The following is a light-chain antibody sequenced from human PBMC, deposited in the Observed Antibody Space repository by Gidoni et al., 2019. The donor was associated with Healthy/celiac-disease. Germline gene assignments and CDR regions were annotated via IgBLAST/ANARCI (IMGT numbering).Light chain of an antibody. V-gene: IGKV1-39*01. CDR2: YAS. CDR1: QRSSSY. J-gene: IGKJ5*01. Sequence: DIQLTQSPSSLSASVGDRVTITCRASQRSSSYLNWYQQKPGKAPKLLIYYASSLQSGVPSRFSGSGSGTDFTLTISSLQPEDVATYYCQQSYSTPSITFGQXTRLEIK. CDR3: QQSYSTPSIT.